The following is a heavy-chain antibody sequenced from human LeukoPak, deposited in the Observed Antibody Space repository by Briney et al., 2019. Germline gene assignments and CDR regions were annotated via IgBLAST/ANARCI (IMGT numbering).Heavy chain of an antibody. V-gene: IGHV3-7*01. CDR3: ARLSDFWSGYYTTGGDY. CDR2: IKQDGSEK. Sequence: PGGSLRLSCAASGFTFSSYWMSWVRQAPGKGLEWVANIKQDGSEKYYVDSVKGRFTISRDNAKNSLYLQMNSLRAEDTAVYYCARLSDFWSGYYTTGGDYWGQGTLVTVSS. J-gene: IGHJ4*02. CDR1: GFTFSSYW. D-gene: IGHD3-3*01.